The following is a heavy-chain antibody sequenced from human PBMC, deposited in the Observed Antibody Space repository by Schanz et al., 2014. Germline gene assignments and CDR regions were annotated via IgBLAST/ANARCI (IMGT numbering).Heavy chain of an antibody. V-gene: IGHV3-66*01. CDR3: ARRYSGRYCFDY. D-gene: IGHD1-26*01. Sequence: EVQLVESGGGLVQPGGSLRLSCAASGFTVSRNYMSWVRQAPGKGLEWVSVIYSGGNTYYADSLKGRFTISRDNSKNTLYLQMNSLRAEDTAMYYCARRYSGRYCFDYWGQGTLVAVSS. CDR2: IYSGGNT. J-gene: IGHJ4*02. CDR1: GFTVSRNY.